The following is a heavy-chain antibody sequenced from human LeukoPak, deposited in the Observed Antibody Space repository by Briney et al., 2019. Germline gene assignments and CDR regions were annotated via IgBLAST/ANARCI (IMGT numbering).Heavy chain of an antibody. J-gene: IGHJ5*02. CDR1: GFTFSSYE. CDR2: ISSSGSTI. V-gene: IGHV3-48*03. CDR3: ARGWFGDNNWFDP. D-gene: IGHD3-10*01. Sequence: GGSLRLSCAASGFTFSSYEMNWVRQAPGKGLEWVSYISSSGSTIYYADSVKGRFTISRDNAKNSLYLQMNSLRAEDTAVYYCARGWFGDNNWFDPWGQGTLVTVSS.